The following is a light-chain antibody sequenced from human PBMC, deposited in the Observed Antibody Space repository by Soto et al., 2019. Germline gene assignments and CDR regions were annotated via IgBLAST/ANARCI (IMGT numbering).Light chain of an antibody. J-gene: IGKJ1*01. Sequence: EIVMTQSPGTLSLSPGERATLSCRASQSVSSSYLAWYQQKPGQAPRLLIYGASSRATGIPDRFSGSASGTDFTLTISRLEPEDFAVYYCPQYGSSPRTFGQGTKVEI. CDR2: GAS. V-gene: IGKV3-20*01. CDR3: PQYGSSPRT. CDR1: QSVSSSY.